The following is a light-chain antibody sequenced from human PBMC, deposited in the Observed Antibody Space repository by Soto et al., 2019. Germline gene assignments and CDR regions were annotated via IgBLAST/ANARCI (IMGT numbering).Light chain of an antibody. CDR2: SSS. J-gene: IGKJ1*01. Sequence: DIQLTQSPSSLSASLGYRFAITCRASQGIITYLNWYQQKPGKAPNLLIYSSSTLQSGVPSRFSGSGSGTDFTLTISSLQPEDFATYYCQQSFSSRWTFGQGTKVDIK. V-gene: IGKV1-39*01. CDR3: QQSFSSRWT. CDR1: QGIITY.